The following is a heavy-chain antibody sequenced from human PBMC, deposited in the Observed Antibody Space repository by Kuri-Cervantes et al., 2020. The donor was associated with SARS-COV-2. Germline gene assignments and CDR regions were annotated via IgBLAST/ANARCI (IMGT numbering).Heavy chain of an antibody. CDR1: GFTVSSNY. CDR3: ARARGPDAFDI. V-gene: IGHV3-53*01. CDR2: IYSGGST. Sequence: GESLKISCAASGFTVSSNYMSWVRQAPGKGLEWVSVIYSGGSTYYADSVKGRFTISRDNSKNTLYLQMNSPRAEDTAVYYCARARGPDAFDIWGQGTMVTVSS. J-gene: IGHJ3*02.